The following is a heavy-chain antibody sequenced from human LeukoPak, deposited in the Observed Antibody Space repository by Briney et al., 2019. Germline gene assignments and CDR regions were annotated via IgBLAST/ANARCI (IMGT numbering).Heavy chain of an antibody. CDR2: INHSGST. Sequence: PSETLSLTCAVYGGSFSGYSWSWIRQPPGKGLEWIGGINHSGSTNYNPSLKSRVTISVDTSKKQFSLKLSSVTAADTAVYYCARGRLLMWFDPWGQGTLVTVSS. CDR1: GGSFSGYS. CDR3: ARGRLLMWFDP. V-gene: IGHV4-34*01. J-gene: IGHJ5*02. D-gene: IGHD3-16*01.